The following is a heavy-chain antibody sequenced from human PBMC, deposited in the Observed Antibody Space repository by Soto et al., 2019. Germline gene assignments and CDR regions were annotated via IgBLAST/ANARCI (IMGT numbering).Heavy chain of an antibody. CDR1: GYTFTNYD. J-gene: IGHJ2*01. Sequence: QVQLVQSGAEVKKPGASVKVSCKASGYTFTNYDINWVRQAPGQGLEWMGWISAYNGNTNYAQKLQGRVTMTTDTSTSTAYMDLRSLRSDDTAVYYCAGVPPYSSSWYFDLWGRGTLVTVSS. CDR3: AGVPPYSSSWYFDL. D-gene: IGHD6-13*01. V-gene: IGHV1-18*01. CDR2: ISAYNGNT.